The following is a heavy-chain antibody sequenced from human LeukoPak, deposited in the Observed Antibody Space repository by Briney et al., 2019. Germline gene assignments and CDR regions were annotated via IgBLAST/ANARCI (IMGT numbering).Heavy chain of an antibody. J-gene: IGHJ6*04. CDR1: GFTFSSYA. Sequence: GGSLRLSCAASGFTFSSYAMSWVRQAPGKGLEWVSGISWNSGSIGYADSVKGRFTISRDNAKNSLYLQMNSLRAEDTALYYCAKDIDYYGSGSYAVWGKGTTVTISS. D-gene: IGHD3-10*01. CDR2: ISWNSGSI. V-gene: IGHV3-9*01. CDR3: AKDIDYYGSGSYAV.